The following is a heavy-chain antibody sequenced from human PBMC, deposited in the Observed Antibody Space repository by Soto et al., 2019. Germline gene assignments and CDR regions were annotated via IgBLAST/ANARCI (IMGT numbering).Heavy chain of an antibody. J-gene: IGHJ5*02. CDR1: GGSFSGYY. D-gene: IGHD3-3*01. V-gene: IGHV4-34*01. Sequence: SETLSLTCAVYGGSFSGYYWSWIRQPPGKGLEWIGEINHSGSTNYNPSLKSRVTISVDTSKNQFSLKLSSVTAADTAVYYCARVADYDFWPRIDPWGQGTLVTVSS. CDR2: INHSGST. CDR3: ARVADYDFWPRIDP.